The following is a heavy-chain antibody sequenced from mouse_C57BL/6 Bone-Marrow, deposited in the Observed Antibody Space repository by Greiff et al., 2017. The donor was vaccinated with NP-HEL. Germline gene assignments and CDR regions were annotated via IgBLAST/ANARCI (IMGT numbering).Heavy chain of an antibody. J-gene: IGHJ1*03. CDR3: ARADDGYWGYFDV. Sequence: QVQLQQPGAELVRPGSSVKLSCKASGYTFTSYWMDWVKQRPGQGLEWIGNIYPSDSETHYNQKFKDKATLTVDKSSSTAYMQLSSLTSEDSAVCYCARADDGYWGYFDVWGTGTTVTVSS. CDR2: IYPSDSET. V-gene: IGHV1-61*01. D-gene: IGHD2-3*01. CDR1: GYTFTSYW.